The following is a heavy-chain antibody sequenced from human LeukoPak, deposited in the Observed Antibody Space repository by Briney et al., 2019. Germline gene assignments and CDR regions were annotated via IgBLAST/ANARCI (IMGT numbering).Heavy chain of an antibody. CDR3: ASQSFAKFDP. D-gene: IGHD3-16*01. Sequence: GGSLRLSCAASGFTFDDYAMHWVRQAPGKGLEWVSGISWNSGSIGYADSVKGRFTISRDNARNSLFLQMNSLRVEDTAVYYCASQSFAKFDPWGQGTLVIVSS. CDR2: ISWNSGSI. CDR1: GFTFDDYA. J-gene: IGHJ5*02. V-gene: IGHV3-9*01.